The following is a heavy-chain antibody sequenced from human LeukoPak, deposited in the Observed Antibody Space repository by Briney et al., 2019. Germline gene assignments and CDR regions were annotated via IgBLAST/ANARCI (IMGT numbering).Heavy chain of an antibody. V-gene: IGHV1-69*01. CDR1: GGTFSSYA. Sequence: ASVKVSCKASGGTFSSYAISWVRQAPGQGLEWMGGIIPIFGTANYAQKFQGRVTITADESTSTAYMELSSLRSEDTAVYYCAKRIGSSTTQIDYWGQGTLVTVSS. D-gene: IGHD2-2*01. CDR3: AKRIGSSTTQIDY. CDR2: IIPIFGTA. J-gene: IGHJ4*02.